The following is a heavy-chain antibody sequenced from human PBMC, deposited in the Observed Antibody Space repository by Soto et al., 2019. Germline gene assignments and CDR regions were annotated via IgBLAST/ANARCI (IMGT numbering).Heavy chain of an antibody. J-gene: IGHJ4*02. CDR2: IKSKSDGGTR. CDR3: STYDYISGTYRVRWAY. Sequence: EVQLVESGGGTVKPGESLRLSCAASGFTFSDSWMSWVRQAPGKGLEWVGRIKSKSDGGTRDHAAPVEGRFTISRDDSKNTLYLQMNSLKTEDTAVYYRSTYDYISGTYRVRWAYWGQGTLVTVSS. V-gene: IGHV3-15*01. CDR1: GFTFSDSW. D-gene: IGHD3-16*02.